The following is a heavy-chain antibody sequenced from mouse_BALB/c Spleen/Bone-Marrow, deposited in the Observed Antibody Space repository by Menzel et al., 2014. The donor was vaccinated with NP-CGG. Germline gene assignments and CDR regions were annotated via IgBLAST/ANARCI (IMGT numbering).Heavy chain of an antibody. CDR1: GFTFSSYG. J-gene: IGHJ2*01. D-gene: IGHD2-4*01. Sequence: EVKVVESGGDLVKPGGSLKLSCAASGFTFSSYGMSWVRQIPDKRLEWAATISSGGSYTFYPDSVKGRFTISRDNAKNTLNLQMPSLKSEDTAMYYCARRRDYDYFDYWGQGTTLTVSS. CDR2: ISSGGSYT. V-gene: IGHV5-6*02. CDR3: ARRRDYDYFDY.